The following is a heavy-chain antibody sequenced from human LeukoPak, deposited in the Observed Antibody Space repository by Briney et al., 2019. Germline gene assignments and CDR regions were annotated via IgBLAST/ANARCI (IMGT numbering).Heavy chain of an antibody. CDR2: ISSSSSYI. CDR1: GFTFSSYS. J-gene: IGHJ6*02. CDR3: ASPENITLFGEDV. Sequence: GGSLRLSCAASGFTFSSYSMNWVRQAPGKGLEWVSSISSSSSYIYYADSVKGRFTISRDNAKNSLYLQTNSLRAEDTAVYYCASPENITLFGEDVWGQGTTVTVSS. V-gene: IGHV3-21*01. D-gene: IGHD3-10*02.